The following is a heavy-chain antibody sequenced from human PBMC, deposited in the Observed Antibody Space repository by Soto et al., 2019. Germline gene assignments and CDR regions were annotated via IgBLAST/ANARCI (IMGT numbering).Heavy chain of an antibody. Sequence: GGSLRLSCAASGFTVSSNYMSWVRQAPGKGLEWVSVIYSGGSTYYADSVKGRFTISRDNSKNTLYLQMNSLRAEDTAVYYCARERTSRGTSRLITMVRGAKKQNEYYFDYWGQGTLVTVSS. J-gene: IGHJ4*02. CDR2: IYSGGST. CDR1: GFTVSSNY. CDR3: ARERTSRGTSRLITMVRGAKKQNEYYFDY. V-gene: IGHV3-66*01. D-gene: IGHD3-10*01.